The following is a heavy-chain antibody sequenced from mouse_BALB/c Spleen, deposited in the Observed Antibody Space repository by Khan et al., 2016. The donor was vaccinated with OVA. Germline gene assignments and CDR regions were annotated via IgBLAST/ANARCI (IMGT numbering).Heavy chain of an antibody. CDR1: GFSLTSYG. V-gene: IGHV2-9*02. J-gene: IGHJ3*01. Sequence: QVQLKESGPGLVAPSQTLSITCTVSGFSLTSYGVHWVRQPPGKGLEWLGVIWAGGSTNHNSALMSRLSISKDHSKSQVFLKMNSLQTDDTAMYYCARAFYYGAWFAYWGQVTLVNVSA. D-gene: IGHD1-1*01. CDR3: ARAFYYGAWFAY. CDR2: IWAGGST.